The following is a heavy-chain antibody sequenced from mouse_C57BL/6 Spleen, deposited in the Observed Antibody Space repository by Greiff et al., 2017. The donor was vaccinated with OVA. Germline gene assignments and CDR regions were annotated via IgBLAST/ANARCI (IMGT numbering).Heavy chain of an antibody. CDR1: GYTFTSYW. CDR3: ARDGSSDYAMDY. Sequence: QVQLQQPGAELVKPGASVKLSCKASGYTFTSYWMHWVKQRPGQGLEWIGMIHPNSGSTNYNEKFKSKATLTVDKSSSTAYMQLSSLTSEDSAVYDCARDGSSDYAMDYWGQGTSVTVSS. V-gene: IGHV1-64*01. J-gene: IGHJ4*01. CDR2: IHPNSGST. D-gene: IGHD1-1*01.